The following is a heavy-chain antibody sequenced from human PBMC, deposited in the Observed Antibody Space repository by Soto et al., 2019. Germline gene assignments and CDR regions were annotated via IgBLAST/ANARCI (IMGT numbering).Heavy chain of an antibody. CDR3: ARDRGGYDRLYYYHGMDV. J-gene: IGHJ6*02. D-gene: IGHD5-12*01. CDR2: ISSSSGST. Sequence: GGSLRLSCAASGFTFDDYAMHWVRQVPGKGLEYISYISSSSGSTNYADSVKGRFTISRDNAKNSLYLQMSSLRAEDTAVYYCARDRGGYDRLYYYHGMDVWGQGTTVTVSS. V-gene: IGHV3-11*06. CDR1: GFTFDDYA.